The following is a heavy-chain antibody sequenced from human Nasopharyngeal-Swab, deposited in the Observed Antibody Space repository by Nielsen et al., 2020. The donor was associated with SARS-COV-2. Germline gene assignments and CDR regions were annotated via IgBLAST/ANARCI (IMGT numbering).Heavy chain of an antibody. V-gene: IGHV4-31*03. Sequence: SETLSLTPTFSCGSISSGGYYWSWIRPPPGKGLGWVGYIYYSGSTYYNPSLKSRVTISVDTSKNQFSLKLSSVTAADTAVYYCAREALKELLWFGESSSYYGMDVWGQGTTVTVSS. D-gene: IGHD3-10*01. CDR2: IYYSGST. J-gene: IGHJ6*02. CDR1: CGSISSGGYY. CDR3: AREALKELLWFGESSSYYGMDV.